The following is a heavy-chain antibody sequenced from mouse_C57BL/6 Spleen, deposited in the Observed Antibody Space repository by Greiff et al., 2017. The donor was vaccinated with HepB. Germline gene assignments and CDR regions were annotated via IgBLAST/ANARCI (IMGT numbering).Heavy chain of an antibody. Sequence: VQLQQSGAELARPGASVKMSCKASGYTFTSYTMHWVKQRPGQGLEWIGYINPSSGYTKYNQKFKDKATLTADKSSSTAYMQMRSLTSEDSAVEYGAREGRGFAYWGQGTLVTVSA. V-gene: IGHV1-4*01. CDR1: GYTFTSYT. J-gene: IGHJ3*01. CDR3: AREGRGFAY. CDR2: INPSSGYT.